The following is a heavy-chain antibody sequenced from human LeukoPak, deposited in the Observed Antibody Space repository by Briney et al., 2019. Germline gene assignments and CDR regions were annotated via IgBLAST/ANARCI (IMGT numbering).Heavy chain of an antibody. Sequence: PGGSLSLFCAASGFSFSTYGTHWVRQAPGKGLEWVAVIWYDGNNKYYADSVKGRFTISRDNSKNTLFLQMNSLRAEDSAVYYCARAPPYCSGGTCYFDYWGEGSLVTVSS. D-gene: IGHD2-15*01. V-gene: IGHV3-33*01. CDR1: GFSFSTYG. J-gene: IGHJ4*02. CDR3: ARAPPYCSGGTCYFDY. CDR2: IWYDGNNK.